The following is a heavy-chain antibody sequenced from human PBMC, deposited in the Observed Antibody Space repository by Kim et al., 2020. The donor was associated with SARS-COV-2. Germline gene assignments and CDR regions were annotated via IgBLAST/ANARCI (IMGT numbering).Heavy chain of an antibody. Sequence: GGSLRLSCAASGFTFSGSAMHWVRQASGKGLEWVGRIRSKANSYATAYAASVKGRFTISRDDSKNTAYLQMNSLKTEDTAVYYCTSGVTMVRGVNFDYWGQGTLVTVSS. D-gene: IGHD3-10*01. CDR1: GFTFSGSA. J-gene: IGHJ4*02. V-gene: IGHV3-73*01. CDR2: IRSKANSYAT. CDR3: TSGVTMVRGVNFDY.